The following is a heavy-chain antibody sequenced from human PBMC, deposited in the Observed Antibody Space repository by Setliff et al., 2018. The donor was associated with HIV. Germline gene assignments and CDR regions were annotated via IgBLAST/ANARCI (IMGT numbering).Heavy chain of an antibody. CDR2: IYPSDSDT. CDR1: GYSFTGYW. D-gene: IGHD2-2*01. V-gene: IGHV5-51*01. Sequence: GESLKISCKGSGYSFTGYWIGWVRQMPGKGLEWMGIIYPSDSDTRYSPSFQGQVSFSVDKSITTAYLQWSSLKASDTAMYYCARQPGRAAMGRENYYYYYMDVWGKGTTVTVSS. J-gene: IGHJ6*03. CDR3: ARQPGRAAMGRENYYYYYMDV.